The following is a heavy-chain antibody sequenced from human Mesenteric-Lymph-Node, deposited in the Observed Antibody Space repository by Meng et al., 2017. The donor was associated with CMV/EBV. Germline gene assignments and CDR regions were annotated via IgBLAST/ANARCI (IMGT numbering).Heavy chain of an antibody. V-gene: IGHV1-69*05. Sequence: SVKVSCKTSGHTFTAFYIHWVRQAPGQGLEWMGGIIPIFGTANYAQKFQGRVTITTDESTSTAYMELSSLRSEDTAVYYCARVSDYDILTGFPRGFGMDVWGQGTTVTVSS. CDR2: IIPIFGTA. J-gene: IGHJ6*02. CDR3: ARVSDYDILTGFPRGFGMDV. D-gene: IGHD3-9*01. CDR1: GHTFTAFY.